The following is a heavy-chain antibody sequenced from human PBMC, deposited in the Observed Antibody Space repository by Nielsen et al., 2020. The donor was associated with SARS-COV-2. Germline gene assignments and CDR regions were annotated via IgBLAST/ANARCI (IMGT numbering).Heavy chain of an antibody. Sequence: SVKVSCKASGGTFSSYAINWVRQAPGQGLEWMGGIIPIFGTANYAQKFQGRVTITADESTSTAYMELSSLRSEDTAVYYCAADYGDYGGVYWGQGTLVTVSS. V-gene: IGHV1-69*13. CDR1: GGTFSSYA. CDR2: IIPIFGTA. CDR3: AADYGDYGGVY. J-gene: IGHJ4*02. D-gene: IGHD4-17*01.